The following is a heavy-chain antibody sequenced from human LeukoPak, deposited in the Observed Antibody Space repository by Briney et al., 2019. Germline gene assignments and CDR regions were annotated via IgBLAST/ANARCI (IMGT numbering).Heavy chain of an antibody. CDR2: IHYSGST. CDR3: ARDHSETAFDI. CDR1: GDSISSYW. V-gene: IGHV4-59*12. J-gene: IGHJ3*02. Sequence: SETLSLTCTVSGDSISSYWWSWIRQSPGKGLEWIGYIHYSGSTKCNPSFKSRVTISVDTSKNQFSLKVSSVTAADTAVYYCARDHSETAFDIWGQGTMVTVSS.